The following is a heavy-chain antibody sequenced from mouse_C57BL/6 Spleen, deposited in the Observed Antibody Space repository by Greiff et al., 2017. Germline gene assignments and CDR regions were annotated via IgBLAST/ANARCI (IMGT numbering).Heavy chain of an antibody. CDR1: GYTFTSYW. J-gene: IGHJ1*03. CDR2: IDPSDSYT. D-gene: IGHD1-1*01. V-gene: IGHV1-59*01. Sequence: QVHVKQPGAELVRPGTSVKLSCKASGYTFTSYWMHWVKQRPGQGLEWIGVIDPSDSYTNYNQKFKGKATLTVDTSSSTAYMQLSSLTSEDSAVYYCARKSGIITTVVARYFDVWGTGTTVTVSS. CDR3: ARKSGIITTVVARYFDV.